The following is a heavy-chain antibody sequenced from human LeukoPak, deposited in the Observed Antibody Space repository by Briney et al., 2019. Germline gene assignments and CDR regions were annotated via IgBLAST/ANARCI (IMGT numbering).Heavy chain of an antibody. CDR2: IYYSGST. CDR3: ATNSGSYYGYYYYYMDV. J-gene: IGHJ6*03. V-gene: IGHV4-39*07. Sequence: SETLSLTCTVSGGSISSSSYYWGWIRPPPGKGLEWIGSIYYSGSTYYNPSLKSRVTISVDTSKNQFSLKLSSVTAADTAVYYCATNSGSYYGYYYYYMDVWGKGTTVTISS. CDR1: GGSISSSSYY. D-gene: IGHD1-26*01.